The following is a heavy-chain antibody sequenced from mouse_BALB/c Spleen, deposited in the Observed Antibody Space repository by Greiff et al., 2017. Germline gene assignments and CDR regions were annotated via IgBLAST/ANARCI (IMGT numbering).Heavy chain of an antibody. CDR3: ARHEGGGNYVAY. V-gene: IGHV5-6*02. D-gene: IGHD2-1*01. CDR1: GFTFSSYG. CDR2: ISSGGSYT. J-gene: IGHJ3*01. Sequence: DVKLVESGGDLVKPGGSLKLSCAASGFTFSSYGMSWVRQTPDKRLEWVATISSGGSYTYYPDSVKGRFTISRDNAKNTLYLQMSSLKSEDTAMYYCARHEGGGNYVAYWGQGTLVTVSA.